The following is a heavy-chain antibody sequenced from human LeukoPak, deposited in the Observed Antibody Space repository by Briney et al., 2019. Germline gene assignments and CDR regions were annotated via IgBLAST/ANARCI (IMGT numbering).Heavy chain of an antibody. CDR3: ARGLSAIVY. V-gene: IGHV4-39*07. CDR2: INHSGST. CDR1: GGSISRSGYY. D-gene: IGHD2-15*01. J-gene: IGHJ4*02. Sequence: SETLSLTCTVSGGSISRSGYYWSWIRQPPGKGLEWIGEINHSGSTNYNPSLKSRVTISVDTSKNQFSLKLSSVTAADTAVYYCARGLSAIVYWGQGTLVTVSS.